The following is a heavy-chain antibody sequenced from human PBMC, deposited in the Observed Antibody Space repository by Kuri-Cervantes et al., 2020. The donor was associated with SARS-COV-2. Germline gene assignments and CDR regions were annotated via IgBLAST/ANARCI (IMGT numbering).Heavy chain of an antibody. CDR3: AREEYSSSWSAVDFDY. J-gene: IGHJ4*02. D-gene: IGHD6-13*01. CDR1: GFTFSSYS. Sequence: GGSLRLSCAASGFTFSSYSMNWVRQAPGKGLEWVSSISSSSSYIYYAASVKGRFTISRDNTKNSLYLQMNSLRAEDTAVYYCAREEYSSSWSAVDFDYWGQGTLVTVSS. V-gene: IGHV3-21*01. CDR2: ISSSSSYI.